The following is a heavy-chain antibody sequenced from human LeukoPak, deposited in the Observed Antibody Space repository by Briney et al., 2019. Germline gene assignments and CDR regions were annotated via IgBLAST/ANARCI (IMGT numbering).Heavy chain of an antibody. CDR3: ARDQGRGYSYGLRGVFDY. CDR2: IYCSWST. J-gene: IGHJ4*02. Sequence: SQTLSLTCTVSGGSFSSWGYYWSWIRQHPGKGLAWPGNIYCSWSTYYNPSLKSRVNISVDTSKNQFSLKLSSVTAADTAVYYCARDQGRGYSYGLRGVFDYWGQGTLVTVSS. D-gene: IGHD5-18*01. CDR1: GGSFSSWGYY. V-gene: IGHV4-31*03.